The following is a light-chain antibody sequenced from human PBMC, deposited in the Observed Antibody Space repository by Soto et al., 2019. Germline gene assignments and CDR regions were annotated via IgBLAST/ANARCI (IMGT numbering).Light chain of an antibody. Sequence: QSVLTQPPSVSGAPGQRVTISFTGSSSNIGAGYDVHWYQQRPGTAPKLLIFGNINRPSGVPDRFSGSKSGTSASLAITGLQAEDEGDYYCQSYDSTRSARYVFGTGTKLTVL. CDR3: QSYDSTRSARYV. J-gene: IGLJ1*01. CDR2: GNI. V-gene: IGLV1-40*01. CDR1: SSNIGAGYD.